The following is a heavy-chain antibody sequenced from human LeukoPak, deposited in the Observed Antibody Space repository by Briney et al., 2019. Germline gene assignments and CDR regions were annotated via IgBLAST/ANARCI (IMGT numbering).Heavy chain of an antibody. Sequence: ASVKVSCKASGYTLTKYVVHWVRQAPGQRPEWMGWINAGNGDTKYSRNFQGRVTITRDTSANTAYMELSSLTSEDTALYYCARDDCGDTCYPGGYWGQGTLVTVSS. CDR2: INAGNGDT. CDR3: ARDDCGDTCYPGGY. J-gene: IGHJ4*02. CDR1: GYTLTKYV. V-gene: IGHV1-3*01. D-gene: IGHD2-21*01.